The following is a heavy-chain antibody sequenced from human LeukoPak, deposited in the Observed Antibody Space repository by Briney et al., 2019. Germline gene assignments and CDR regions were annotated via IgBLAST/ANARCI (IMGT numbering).Heavy chain of an antibody. V-gene: IGHV4-34*01. CDR1: GGSFSGYY. CDR3: ARDAYSNYDY. J-gene: IGHJ4*02. Sequence: SETLSLTCAVYGGSFSGYYWSWIRQPPGKGLEWIGEINHSGSTNYNPSLKTRVTISVDTSKNQFSLKLSSVTAADTAVYYCARDAYSNYDYWGQGTLVTVSS. D-gene: IGHD6-13*01. CDR2: INHSGST.